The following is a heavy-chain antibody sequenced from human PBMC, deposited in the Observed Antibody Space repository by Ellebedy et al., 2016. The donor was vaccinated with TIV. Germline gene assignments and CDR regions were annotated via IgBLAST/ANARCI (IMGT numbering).Heavy chain of an antibody. V-gene: IGHV1-46*01. D-gene: IGHD5-18*01. CDR2: INPSGGST. CDR1: GYTFTSYY. CDR3: ARVRYTAMVYPGDY. Sequence: ASVKVSCKASGYTFTSYYMHWVRQAPGQGLEWMGIINPSGGSTSYAQKLQGRVTMTTDTSTSTAYMELRSLRSDDTAVYYCARVRYTAMVYPGDYWGQGTLVTVSS. J-gene: IGHJ4*02.